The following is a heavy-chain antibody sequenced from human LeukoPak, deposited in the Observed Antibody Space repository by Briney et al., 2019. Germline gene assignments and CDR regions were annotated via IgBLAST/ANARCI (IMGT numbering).Heavy chain of an antibody. CDR1: GGSISSYY. Sequence: SETLSLTCSVSGGSISSYYWSWIRQPPGMGLEWIGYIHYSGSTDYNPSLKSRVTISVDTSKNHFSLNLSSVTAADTAVYYCARDLRLYGMDVWGQGTTVTVSS. J-gene: IGHJ6*02. CDR2: IHYSGST. CDR3: ARDLRLYGMDV. V-gene: IGHV4-59*01.